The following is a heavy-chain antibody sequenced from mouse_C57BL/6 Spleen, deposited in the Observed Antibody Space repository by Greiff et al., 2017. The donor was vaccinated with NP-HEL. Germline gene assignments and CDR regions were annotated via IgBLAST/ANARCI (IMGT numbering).Heavy chain of an antibody. Sequence: VQLQQSGPELVKPGASVKMSCKASGYTFTDYNMHWVKQSHGKSLEWIGYINPNNGGTSYNQKFKGKATLTVNKSSSTAYMELRSLTSEDSAVYYCARGIYYGSSYSYWYFDVWGTGTTVTVSS. D-gene: IGHD1-1*01. CDR3: ARGIYYGSSYSYWYFDV. V-gene: IGHV1-22*01. CDR2: INPNNGGT. J-gene: IGHJ1*03. CDR1: GYTFTDYN.